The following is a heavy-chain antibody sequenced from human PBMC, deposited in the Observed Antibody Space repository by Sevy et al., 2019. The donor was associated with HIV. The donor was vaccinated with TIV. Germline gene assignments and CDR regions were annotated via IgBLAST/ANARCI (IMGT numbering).Heavy chain of an antibody. J-gene: IGHJ4*02. CDR3: ARARYNYGSFYFDY. V-gene: IGHV3-11*01. CDR2: FSSGGTNI. D-gene: IGHD5-18*01. CDR1: GFTFSDSY. Sequence: GGSLRLSCAASGFTFSDSYMSWFRQAPGKGLEWVSYFSSGGTNIYYADSVKGRLPISRDNGKNSLYLQMNSVRAEDSDVCYCARARYNYGSFYFDYWGQGTLVTVSS.